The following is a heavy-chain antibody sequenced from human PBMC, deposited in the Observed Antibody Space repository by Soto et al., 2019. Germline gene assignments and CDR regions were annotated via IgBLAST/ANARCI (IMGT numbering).Heavy chain of an antibody. D-gene: IGHD2-21*01. Sequence: QVQLVESGGGVVQPGRSLRLSCAASGFTFSSYGMHWVRQAPGKGLEWVAVISYDGSNKYYADSVKCRFTISRDNSQNTLYLQMNSLRAEDTAVYYGTQVVNPDYWGQGTLVTVSS. CDR2: ISYDGSNK. CDR3: TQVVNPDY. J-gene: IGHJ4*02. V-gene: IGHV3-30*18. CDR1: GFTFSSYG.